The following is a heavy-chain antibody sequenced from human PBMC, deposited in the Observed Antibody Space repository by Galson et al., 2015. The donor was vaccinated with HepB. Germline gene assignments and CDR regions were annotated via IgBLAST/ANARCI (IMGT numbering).Heavy chain of an antibody. D-gene: IGHD6-6*01. CDR3: ARGLGAAHLDY. Sequence: SVKVSCKASGTTFTTYYMNWVRQAPGQGLEWMGMINLSGGGTASAEKFQGRVTMTRDTSTSTVYMEMSSLRSEDTAVYYCARGLGAAHLDYWGQGTLVTVSS. CDR2: INLSGGGT. V-gene: IGHV1-46*01. CDR1: GTTFTTYY. J-gene: IGHJ4*02.